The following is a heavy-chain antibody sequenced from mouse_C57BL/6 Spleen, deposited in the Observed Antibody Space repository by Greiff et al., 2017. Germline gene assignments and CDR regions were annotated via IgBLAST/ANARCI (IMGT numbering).Heavy chain of an antibody. J-gene: IGHJ4*01. Sequence: EVKLMESGGDLVKPGGSLKLSCAASGFTFSSYGMSWVRQTPDKRLEWVATISSGGSYTYYPDSVKGRFTSSRDNAKNTLYLQMSSLKSEDTAMYYCASYYGSSHAMDYWGQGTSVTVSS. V-gene: IGHV5-6*01. D-gene: IGHD1-1*01. CDR3: ASYYGSSHAMDY. CDR2: ISSGGSYT. CDR1: GFTFSSYG.